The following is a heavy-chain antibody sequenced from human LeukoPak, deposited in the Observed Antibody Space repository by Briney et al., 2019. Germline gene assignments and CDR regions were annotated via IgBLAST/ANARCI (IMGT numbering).Heavy chain of an antibody. CDR1: GGSISSGDYY. V-gene: IGHV4-30-4*01. CDR2: IYYSGST. J-gene: IGHJ2*01. Sequence: SQPLPLTCTVSGGSISSGDYYWSWIRQPPGTGLEWIGYIYYSGSTYYNPSLKSRVTISVDTSKNQFSLKLNSVTAADTAVYYCAREVPWVWNFDLWGRGTLVTASS. D-gene: IGHD1-26*01. CDR3: AREVPWVWNFDL.